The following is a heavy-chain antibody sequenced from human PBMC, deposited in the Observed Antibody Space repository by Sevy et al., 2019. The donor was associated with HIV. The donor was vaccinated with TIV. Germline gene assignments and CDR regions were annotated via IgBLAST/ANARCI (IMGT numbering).Heavy chain of an antibody. Sequence: GGSLRLSCAASGFTFSSYAMHWVRQAPGKGLEWVAVISYDGSNKYYADSVKGRFTISRDNSKNTLYLQMNSLRAEDTAVYYCARGRIAAAGTLYWFDPWGQGTLVTVSS. J-gene: IGHJ5*02. D-gene: IGHD6-13*01. CDR3: ARGRIAAAGTLYWFDP. V-gene: IGHV3-30-3*01. CDR2: ISYDGSNK. CDR1: GFTFSSYA.